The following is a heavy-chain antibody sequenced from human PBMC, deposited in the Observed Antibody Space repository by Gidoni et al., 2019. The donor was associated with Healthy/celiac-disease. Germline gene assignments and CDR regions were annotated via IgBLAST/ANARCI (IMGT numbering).Heavy chain of an antibody. D-gene: IGHD3-10*01. V-gene: IGHV3-30-3*01. J-gene: IGHJ6*02. Sequence: QVQLVASGGGVVQPGRSLRLSCAASGFPFSSYAMHWVRQAPGKGLEWVAVISYDGSNKYYADSVKGRFTISRDNSKNTLYLQMNSLRAEDTAVYYCARWYSLGFGDRYGMDVWGQGTTVTVSS. CDR3: ARWYSLGFGDRYGMDV. CDR2: ISYDGSNK. CDR1: GFPFSSYA.